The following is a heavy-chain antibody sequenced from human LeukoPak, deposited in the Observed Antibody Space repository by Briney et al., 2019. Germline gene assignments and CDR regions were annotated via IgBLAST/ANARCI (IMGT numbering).Heavy chain of an antibody. D-gene: IGHD6-13*01. CDR3: AKIPATDPIDF. CDR2: LTCGGHKT. V-gene: IGHV3-23*01. Sequence: GGSLRLSCAASGFTLNMYAMNWVRQAPGKGLDWVSSLTCGGHKTYYTPSVRGRFTMSRDDSKNTLYLQMDSLRPDDTAVYYCAKIPATDPIDFWGQGTLVIVSS. CDR1: GFTLNMYA. J-gene: IGHJ4*02.